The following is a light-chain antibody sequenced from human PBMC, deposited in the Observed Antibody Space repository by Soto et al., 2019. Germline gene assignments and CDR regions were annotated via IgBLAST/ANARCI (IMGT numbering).Light chain of an antibody. V-gene: IGKV3-15*01. J-gene: IGKJ2*01. CDR3: QQYSDWPPYT. CDR2: GAT. Sequence: EIVMTQSPATLSVSPGERATLSCRASQSVRSNLAWYQQKPGQAPRLLVRGATTRATGIPARFSGSGSGTEFALTISSLQSEDFAVYYCQQYSDWPPYTFGQGTKLEIK. CDR1: QSVRSN.